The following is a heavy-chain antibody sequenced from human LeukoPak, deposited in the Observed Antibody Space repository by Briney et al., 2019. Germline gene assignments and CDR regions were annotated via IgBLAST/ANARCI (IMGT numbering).Heavy chain of an antibody. CDR3: ARQVAIATDAFDI. Sequence: GESLKISCKGSGYSFTSYWIGWVRQMPGKGLEWMGIIYPGDSDTRYSPSFQGQVTISADKSISTAYLQWSSLKASDTAMYYCARQVAIATDAFDIWGQGTMVTVSS. J-gene: IGHJ3*02. D-gene: IGHD6-13*01. V-gene: IGHV5-51*01. CDR2: IYPGDSDT. CDR1: GYSFTSYW.